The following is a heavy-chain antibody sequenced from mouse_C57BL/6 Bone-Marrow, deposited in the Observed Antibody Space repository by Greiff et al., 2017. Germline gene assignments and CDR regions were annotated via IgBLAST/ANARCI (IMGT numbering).Heavy chain of an antibody. Sequence: QVQLQQPGAELVMPGASVKLSCKASGYTFTSYWMHWVKQRPGQGLEWIGEIDPSDSYTNYNQKFKGKSTLTVDKSSSTAYMKLSSLTSEDSAVYYCARCSNYAYYYAMDYWGQGTSVTVSS. D-gene: IGHD2-5*01. J-gene: IGHJ4*01. CDR1: GYTFTSYW. V-gene: IGHV1-69*01. CDR2: IDPSDSYT. CDR3: ARCSNYAYYYAMDY.